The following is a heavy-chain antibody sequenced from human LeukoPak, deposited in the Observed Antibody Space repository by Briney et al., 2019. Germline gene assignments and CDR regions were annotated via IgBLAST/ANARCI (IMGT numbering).Heavy chain of an antibody. D-gene: IGHD3-16*02. Sequence: ASVKVSCKSSGYTFTSYYMHWVRQAPGQGLEWMGWINPNSGGTNYAQKFQGRVTMTRDTSISTAYMKLSRLRSDDTAVYYCARDLLRGVWGSYRSNWFDPWGQGTLVTVSS. CDR1: GYTFTSYY. CDR3: ARDLLRGVWGSYRSNWFDP. J-gene: IGHJ5*02. CDR2: INPNSGGT. V-gene: IGHV1-2*02.